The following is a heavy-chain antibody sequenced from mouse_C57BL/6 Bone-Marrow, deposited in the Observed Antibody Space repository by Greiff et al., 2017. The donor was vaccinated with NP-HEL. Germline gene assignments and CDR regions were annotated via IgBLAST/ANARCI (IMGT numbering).Heavy chain of an antibody. CDR3: ARTLFAY. CDR1: GYTFTSYW. CDR2: IDPSDSYT. J-gene: IGHJ3*01. Sequence: VQLQQPGAELVRPGTSVKLSCKASGYTFTSYWMHWVKQRPGQGLEWIGVIDPSDSYTNYNQKFKGKATLTVDTSSSTAYMQLSSLTSEDSAVNYCARTLFAYWGQGTLVTVSA. V-gene: IGHV1-59*01.